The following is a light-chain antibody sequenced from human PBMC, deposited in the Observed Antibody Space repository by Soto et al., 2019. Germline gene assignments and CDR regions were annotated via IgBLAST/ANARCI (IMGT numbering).Light chain of an antibody. CDR3: ASYLTTSHLEV. V-gene: IGLV2-14*01. CDR1: IRAIGSHNY. J-gene: IGLJ1*01. CDR2: EVH. Sequence: QSVLAQPASGSRSPGDSIPVSSPGSIRAIGSHNYVSWYRQYPVEAPRLLIYEVHYRPSGVSSRFSDSKSGNTASLTISVLKAADEADYYFASYLTTSHLEVFGTGTKVTVL.